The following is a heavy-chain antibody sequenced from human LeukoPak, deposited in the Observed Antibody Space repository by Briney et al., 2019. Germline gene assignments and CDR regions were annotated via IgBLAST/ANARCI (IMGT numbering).Heavy chain of an antibody. V-gene: IGHV4-39*01. Sequence: SETLSLTCTVSRGSIRTADYYWAWVRQPPGEGLEWLGSIYFSGTPYFNPSLKSRVAVSIDTSKNQFSLKVTSVNASDTAVYFCARTSSWYAGTWFDSWGQGTLVTVSS. CDR2: IYFSGTP. D-gene: IGHD6-13*01. CDR1: RGSIRTADYY. CDR3: ARTSSWYAGTWFDS. J-gene: IGHJ5*01.